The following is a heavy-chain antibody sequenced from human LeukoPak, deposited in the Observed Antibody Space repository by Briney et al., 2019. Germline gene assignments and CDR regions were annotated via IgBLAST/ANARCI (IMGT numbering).Heavy chain of an antibody. J-gene: IGHJ4*02. CDR3: AKELISIAAYYFDY. Sequence: GGSLRLSCAASGFTFSSYAMSWVRQAPGNGREWVSAISGSGGSTYYADSVMGRFTISRDNSKNTLYLQMNSLRAEDTAEYYCAKELISIAAYYFDYWGQGTLVTVSS. CDR2: ISGSGGST. D-gene: IGHD6-6*01. CDR1: GFTFSSYA. V-gene: IGHV3-23*01.